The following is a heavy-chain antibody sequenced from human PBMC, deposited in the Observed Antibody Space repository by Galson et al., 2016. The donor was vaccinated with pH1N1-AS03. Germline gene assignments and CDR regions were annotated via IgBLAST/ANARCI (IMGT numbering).Heavy chain of an antibody. D-gene: IGHD2-21*01. J-gene: IGHJ2*01. CDR3: AKIRVIAKWYFDL. CDR2: ISSGSDYK. V-gene: IGHV3-23*01. Sequence: SLRLSCAASGFAFSTCGMSWVRQAPGKGPEWVSSISSGSDYKYYADSVKGRFTVSRDNSKNALYLQMNGLRAEDTAVYYCAKIRVIAKWYFDLWGRGALVTVSS. CDR1: GFAFSTCG.